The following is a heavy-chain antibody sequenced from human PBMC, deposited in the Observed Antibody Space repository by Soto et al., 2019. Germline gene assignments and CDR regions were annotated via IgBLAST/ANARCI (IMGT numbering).Heavy chain of an antibody. CDR3: ARSMSPGIQLWSYYFDY. J-gene: IGHJ4*02. D-gene: IGHD5-18*01. CDR2: ISAYNGNT. Sequence: SVKLCSKASGYTFTRYGSCWLRQATGQGLEWMGWISAYNGNTNYAQKLQGRVTMTTDTSTSTAYMELRSLRSDDTAVYYCARSMSPGIQLWSYYFDYWGQGTLVTVSS. V-gene: IGHV1-18*01. CDR1: GYTFTRYG.